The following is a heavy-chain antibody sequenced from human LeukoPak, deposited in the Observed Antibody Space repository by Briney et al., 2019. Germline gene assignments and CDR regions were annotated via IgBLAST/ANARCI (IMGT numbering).Heavy chain of an antibody. D-gene: IGHD3-9*01. CDR3: ATADDFDLLTDYSKMRGDAFDF. J-gene: IGHJ3*01. Sequence: GASVKVSCKASGYTFTGYYMHWVRQAPGQGLEWMGWINPNSGGTNYAQKFQGRVTMTRDTSISTAYMELNRLRSDDSAVYYCATADDFDLLTDYSKMRGDAFDFWGQGTRVTVSS. CDR2: INPNSGGT. V-gene: IGHV1-2*02. CDR1: GYTFTGYY.